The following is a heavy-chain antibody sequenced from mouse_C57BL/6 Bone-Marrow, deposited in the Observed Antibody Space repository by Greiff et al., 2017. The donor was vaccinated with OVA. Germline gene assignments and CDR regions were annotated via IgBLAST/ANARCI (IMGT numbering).Heavy chain of an antibody. V-gene: IGHV5-12*01. J-gene: IGHJ1*03. Sequence: EVQLVESGGGLVQPGGSQKLSCAASGFTFSDYYMYWVRQTPEKRLEWVAYISNGGGSTYYPDTEKGRFTISRDNAKNTLYLQMSRLKSEDTAMYYCARHYRDWYFDVWGTGTTVTVSS. CDR3: ARHYRDWYFDV. CDR2: ISNGGGST. CDR1: GFTFSDYY.